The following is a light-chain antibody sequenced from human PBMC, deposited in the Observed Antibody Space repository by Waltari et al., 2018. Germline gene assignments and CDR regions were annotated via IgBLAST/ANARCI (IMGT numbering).Light chain of an antibody. Sequence: AIQLTQSPSSLSASAGDRVTITCRASQGISSALAWYQQKPGKAPKLLIYDASSWESGVPSRFSGSGSGTDFTLTISSLQPEDFATYYCQQFNSYPLTFGPGTKVDIK. CDR3: QQFNSYPLT. CDR1: QGISSA. J-gene: IGKJ3*01. CDR2: DAS. V-gene: IGKV1-13*02.